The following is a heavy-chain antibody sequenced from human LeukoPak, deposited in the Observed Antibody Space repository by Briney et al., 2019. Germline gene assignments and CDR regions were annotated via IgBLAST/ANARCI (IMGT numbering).Heavy chain of an antibody. CDR1: GFTFSTYT. J-gene: IGHJ4*02. Sequence: GGSLRLSCAASGFTFSTYTMNWVRQAPGKGLEWVSSISSGGSIYYADSVKGRVTISRDNAKSSLFLQMNSLRADDTAVYYCARGSSQQVGSFDYWGQGTLVTVSS. D-gene: IGHD1-26*01. V-gene: IGHV3-21*01. CDR3: ARGSSQQVGSFDY. CDR2: ISSGGSI.